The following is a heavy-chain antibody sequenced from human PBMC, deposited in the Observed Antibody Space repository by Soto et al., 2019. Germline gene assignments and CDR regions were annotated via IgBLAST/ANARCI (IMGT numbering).Heavy chain of an antibody. CDR2: INHSGST. D-gene: IGHD2-15*01. CDR3: GSYELYCSGGSCYSARDAFDI. V-gene: IGHV4-34*01. Sequence: QVQLQQWGAGLLKPSETLSLTCAVYGGSFSGYDWSWIRQPPGKGLEWIGAINHSGSTNYNPSLKSRVTISVDTSKNQFSLKLSSVTAADTAVYYCGSYELYCSGGSCYSARDAFDIWGQGTMVTVSS. J-gene: IGHJ3*02. CDR1: GGSFSGYD.